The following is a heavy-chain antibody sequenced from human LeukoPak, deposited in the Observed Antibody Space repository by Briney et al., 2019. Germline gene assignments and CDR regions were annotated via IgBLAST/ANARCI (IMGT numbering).Heavy chain of an antibody. CDR1: GFTISSFV. J-gene: IGHJ4*02. V-gene: IGHV3-30*01. D-gene: IGHD3-22*01. Sequence: GRSLRLSCAASGFTISSFVMHWVRQAPGKGLEWVAVISYDGSNQYYADSVKGRFTISRDNSKNTLYLQMNSLRAEDTAVYYCARDIVRPRSSGYYQALDFWGQGTLVTVSS. CDR2: ISYDGSNQ. CDR3: ARDIVRPRSSGYYQALDF.